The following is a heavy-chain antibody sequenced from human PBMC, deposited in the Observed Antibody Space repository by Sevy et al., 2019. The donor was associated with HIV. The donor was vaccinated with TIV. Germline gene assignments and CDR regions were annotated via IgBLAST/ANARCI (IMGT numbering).Heavy chain of an antibody. Sequence: GGSLRLSCAASGFTFDDDAMHWVQQAPGKGLEWVSGISWNSGSIGYADSEKGRFTISRDNAKNSLYLQMNSLRAEDTALYYCAKYMFGKPQYFQHWGQGTLVTVSS. V-gene: IGHV3-9*01. CDR1: GFTFDDDA. CDR2: ISWNSGSI. J-gene: IGHJ1*01. D-gene: IGHD3-10*02. CDR3: AKYMFGKPQYFQH.